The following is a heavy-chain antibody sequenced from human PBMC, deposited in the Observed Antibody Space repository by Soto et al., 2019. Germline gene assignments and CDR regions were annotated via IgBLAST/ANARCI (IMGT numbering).Heavy chain of an antibody. CDR1: GGSISSSNC. Sequence: SETLSLTCAVSGGSISSSNCWSWVRQPPGKGLEWIGEIYHSGSTNYNPSLKSRVTISVDKSKNQFSLKLSSVTAADTAVYYCAGIGSNRGDSAYWGKGTLVPVS. J-gene: IGHJ4*02. CDR2: IYHSGST. D-gene: IGHD4-17*01. V-gene: IGHV4-4*02. CDR3: AGIGSNRGDSAY.